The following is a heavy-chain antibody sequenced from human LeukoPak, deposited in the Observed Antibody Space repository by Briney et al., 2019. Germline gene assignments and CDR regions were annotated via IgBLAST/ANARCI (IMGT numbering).Heavy chain of an antibody. Sequence: GASVKVSCKASGYTFTGCYMHWVRQAPGQGLEWMGWINPNSGGTNYAQKFQGRVTMTRDTSISTAYMELSRLRSDDTAVYYCATLYGDYEVLYYWGQGTLVTVSS. J-gene: IGHJ4*02. CDR2: INPNSGGT. CDR1: GYTFTGCY. D-gene: IGHD4-17*01. CDR3: ATLYGDYEVLYY. V-gene: IGHV1-2*02.